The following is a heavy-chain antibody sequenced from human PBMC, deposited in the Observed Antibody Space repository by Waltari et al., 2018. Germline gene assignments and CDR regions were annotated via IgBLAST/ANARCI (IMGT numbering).Heavy chain of an antibody. J-gene: IGHJ4*02. CDR2: IYYTGTT. CDR1: GVSINSSSYY. Sequence: QLQLQESGPGLVKPSETLSLPSPVSGVSINSSSYYWSWIRQSPGKGLEWIGSIYYTGTTYYNPSLRSRVTISADTSKNHFSLRLNSVTAADTAVYYCARARRDITWFDYWGQGTLVTVSS. D-gene: IGHD3-10*01. CDR3: ARARRDITWFDY. V-gene: IGHV4-39*02.